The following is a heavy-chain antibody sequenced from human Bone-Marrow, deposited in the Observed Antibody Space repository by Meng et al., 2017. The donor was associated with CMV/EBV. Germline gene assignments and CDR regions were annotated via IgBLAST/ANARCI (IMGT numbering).Heavy chain of an antibody. J-gene: IGHJ4*02. CDR3: SIDISEAGNGELDY. V-gene: IGHV3-15*01. CDR1: GFTFGDYI. Sequence: GESLKISCTASGFTFGDYIMSWVRQAPGKGLEWVGRIKSKGSGGTSDFAAPMEGRFTISRDDSKKTVYLQMNSLKSEDTAVYYCSIDISEAGNGELDYWGQGTLVTVSS. CDR2: IKSKGSGGTS. D-gene: IGHD2-8*01.